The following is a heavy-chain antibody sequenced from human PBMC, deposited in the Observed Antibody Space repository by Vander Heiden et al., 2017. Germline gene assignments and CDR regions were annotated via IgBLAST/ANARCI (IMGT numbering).Heavy chain of an antibody. J-gene: IGHJ4*02. D-gene: IGHD3-22*01. CDR1: GYSFSNYW. Sequence: EVQLVQSGAEVKKPGESMKISCKGSGYSFSNYWIAWVRHMPVKGLEWLGIIYPGDSDTRYRPSFQGQVTISVDKSINTAYLQWSGLKASDTAMYYCARPLRMYDISYYQFDYWGQGTLVTVSS. CDR3: ARPLRMYDISYYQFDY. V-gene: IGHV5-51*01. CDR2: IYPGDSDT.